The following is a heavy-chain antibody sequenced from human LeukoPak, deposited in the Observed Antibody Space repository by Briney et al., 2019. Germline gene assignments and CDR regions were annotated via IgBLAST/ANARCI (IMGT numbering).Heavy chain of an antibody. CDR1: GGSFSGYY. Sequence: SETLSLTCAVYGGSFSGYYWSWIRQPPGKGLDWIGEINHSGSTNYNPSLKSRVTISVDTSKNQFSLKLSSVTAADTAVYYCARGIYYDSSGPDYWGQGTLVTVSS. CDR3: ARGIYYDSSGPDY. CDR2: INHSGST. J-gene: IGHJ4*02. D-gene: IGHD3-22*01. V-gene: IGHV4-34*01.